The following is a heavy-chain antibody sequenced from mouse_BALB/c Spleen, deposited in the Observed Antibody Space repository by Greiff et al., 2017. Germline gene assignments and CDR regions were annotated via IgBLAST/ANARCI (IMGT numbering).Heavy chain of an antibody. CDR2: IWAGGST. J-gene: IGHJ4*01. CDR3: ARDRGMDY. CDR1: GFSLTSYG. V-gene: IGHV2-9*02. Sequence: VKLMESGPGLVAPSQSLSITCTVSGFSLTSYGVHWVRQPPGKGLEWLGVIWAGGSTNYNSALMSRLSISKDNSKSQVFLKMNSLQTDDTARYYCARDRGMDYWGQGTSVTVSS.